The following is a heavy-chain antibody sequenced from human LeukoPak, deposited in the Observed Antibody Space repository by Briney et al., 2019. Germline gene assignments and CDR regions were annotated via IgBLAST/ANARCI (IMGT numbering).Heavy chain of an antibody. CDR1: GFTFNSYG. CDR2: IRYDGSNK. J-gene: IGHJ4*02. V-gene: IGHV3-30*02. D-gene: IGHD3-10*01. Sequence: GGSLRLSCAASGFTFNSYGMHWVRQAPGKGLEWVAFIRYDGSNKYYADSVKGRFTISRDNSKNTLYLQMNSLRAEDTAVYYCAKDRIPITMVRGGYYFDYWGQGTLVTVSS. CDR3: AKDRIPITMVRGGYYFDY.